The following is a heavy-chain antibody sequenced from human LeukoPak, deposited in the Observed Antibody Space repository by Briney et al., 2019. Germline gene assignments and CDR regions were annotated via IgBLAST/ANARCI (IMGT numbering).Heavy chain of an antibody. V-gene: IGHV3-30-3*01. CDR2: ISYDGSNK. J-gene: IGHJ4*02. Sequence: AGRSLRLSCAASGFTFSSYAMHWVRQAPGKGLEWVAVISYDGSNKYYADSVKGRFTISRDNSKNTLYLQMNSLRAEDTAVYYCARGDIDSGSFLDYWGQGTLVTVSS. CDR3: ARGDIDSGSFLDY. CDR1: GFTFSSYA. D-gene: IGHD1-26*01.